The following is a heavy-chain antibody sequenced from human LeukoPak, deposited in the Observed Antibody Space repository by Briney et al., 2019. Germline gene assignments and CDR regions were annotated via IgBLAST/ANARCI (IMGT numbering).Heavy chain of an antibody. Sequence: SETLSLTCTVSGGSISSYYWSWIRQPPGKGLAWIGYIYYSGSTNYNPSLKSRVTISVDTSKNQFSLKLSSVTAADTAVYYCARERLLWFGDRWFDPWGQGTLVTVSS. CDR2: IYYSGST. CDR3: ARERLLWFGDRWFDP. D-gene: IGHD3-10*01. CDR1: GGSISSYY. J-gene: IGHJ5*02. V-gene: IGHV4-59*01.